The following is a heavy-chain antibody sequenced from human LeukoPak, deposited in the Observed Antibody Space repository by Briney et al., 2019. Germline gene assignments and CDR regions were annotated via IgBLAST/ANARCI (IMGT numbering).Heavy chain of an antibody. CDR2: MKGGGET. V-gene: IGHV3-23*01. CDR3: ARASWISPADAVC. J-gene: IGHJ4*02. CDR1: GFSFTNYA. Sequence: GGSLRLSCVASGFSFTNYAMSWVRQAPARGPEWLSSMKGGGETFYADSVKGRCTLSRDVSRNTVYLQLNNLRVEDTAIYYCARASWISPADAVCWGQGTQVTVSS. D-gene: IGHD2-2*03.